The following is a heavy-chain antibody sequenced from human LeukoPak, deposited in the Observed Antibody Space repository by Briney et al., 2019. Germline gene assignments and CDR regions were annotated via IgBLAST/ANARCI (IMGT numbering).Heavy chain of an antibody. CDR3: AKGGTYYYDSSGYT. CDR1: GFTFSSYG. CDR2: IWYDGSNK. V-gene: IGHV3-33*06. D-gene: IGHD3-22*01. Sequence: PGRSLRLSCAASGFTFSSYGMHWVRQAPGKGLEWVAVIWYDGSNKYYADSVKGRFTISRDNSKNTLYLQMNSLRAEDTAVYYCAKGGTYYYDSSGYTWGQGTLVTVSS. J-gene: IGHJ5*02.